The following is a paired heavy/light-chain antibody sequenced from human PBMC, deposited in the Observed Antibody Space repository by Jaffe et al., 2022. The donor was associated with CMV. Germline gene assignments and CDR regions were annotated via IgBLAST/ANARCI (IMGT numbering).Light chain of an antibody. V-gene: IGKV3-11*01. CDR2: DAS. CDR3: QQRDNWPLMYT. J-gene: IGKJ2*01. CDR1: QSVGNF. Sequence: IVLTQSPATLSLSPGESATLSCRASQSVGNFLAWYQQKPGQAPRLLIYDASTRAPDIPARFSGSGSGTDFTLTISSLEPADFAVYYCQQRDNWPLMYTFGQGTKLEI.
Heavy chain of an antibody. V-gene: IGHV3-48*03. CDR1: GFTFNYYE. Sequence: EAQLVESGGDLVQPGGSLRLSCAASGFTFNYYEMNWVRQAPGKGLEWVAYIYSGGTTINYADSVKGRFTISRDNAKNLLFLQMKSLRVEDTAVYYCARVVKLPDIYYYYYMDVWGKGTTVTVSS. D-gene: IGHD2-2*01. CDR3: ARVVKLPDIYYYYYMDV. J-gene: IGHJ6*03. CDR2: IYSGGTTI.